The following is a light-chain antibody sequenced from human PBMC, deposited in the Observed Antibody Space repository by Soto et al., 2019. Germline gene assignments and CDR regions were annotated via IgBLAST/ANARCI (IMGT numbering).Light chain of an antibody. J-gene: IGLJ2*01. Sequence: QSVLTQPPSVSAAPGQKVTISCSGSSSNIGNNGLSWYQQLPGTAPRLLVYDGNKRPSGVPDRFSGSKSGASGTLAITGLQTGDEADYYCGTWDSSLSAGVFGGGTKLPS. CDR2: DGN. CDR1: SSNIGNNG. V-gene: IGLV1-51*01. CDR3: GTWDSSLSAGV.